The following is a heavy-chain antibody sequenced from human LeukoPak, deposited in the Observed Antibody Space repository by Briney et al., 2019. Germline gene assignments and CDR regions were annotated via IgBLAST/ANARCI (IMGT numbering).Heavy chain of an antibody. J-gene: IGHJ4*02. CDR1: GGSISSYY. CDR2: IYYSGST. D-gene: IGHD5-18*01. CDR3: ARRVDTEDY. V-gene: IGHV4-59*06. Sequence: SETLSLTCTVSGGSISSYYWSWIRQPPGKGLEWIGYIYYSGSTYYNPSLKSRVTISVDTSKNQFSLKLSSVTAADTAVYYCARRVDTEDYWGQGTPVTVSS.